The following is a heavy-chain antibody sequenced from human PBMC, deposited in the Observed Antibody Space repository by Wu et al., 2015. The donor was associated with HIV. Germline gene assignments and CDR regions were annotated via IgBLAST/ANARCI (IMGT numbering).Heavy chain of an antibody. CDR2: ISAHNGKT. J-gene: IGHJ4*02. D-gene: IGHD3-16*01. V-gene: IGHV1-18*01. CDR1: GYSFTDYG. CDR3: ARGHYYDTSSSPMY. Sequence: QVQLVQSGGEVKKPGASVKVACKTSGYSFTDYGIHWVRQAPGQGLEWMGWISAHNGKTKYEQKFQGRLTMTTETSTDTAYMELRRLTPGDTAVYFCARGHYYDTSSSPMYWGQGTQVTVSS.